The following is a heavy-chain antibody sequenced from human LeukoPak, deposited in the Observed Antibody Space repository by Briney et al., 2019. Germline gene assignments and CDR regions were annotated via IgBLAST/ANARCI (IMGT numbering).Heavy chain of an antibody. CDR1: GYTFTNYG. V-gene: IGHV1-18*01. Sequence: ASVKVSCKASGYTFTNYGTSWVRQAPGQGLEWMGWISAKSGNTNYAQKFQDRVTMTTDTSTSTAYMELRSLRSDDTAVYYCARDRSTHDYWGQGTLVTVSS. CDR3: ARDRSTHDY. CDR2: ISAKSGNT. J-gene: IGHJ4*02. D-gene: IGHD2-15*01.